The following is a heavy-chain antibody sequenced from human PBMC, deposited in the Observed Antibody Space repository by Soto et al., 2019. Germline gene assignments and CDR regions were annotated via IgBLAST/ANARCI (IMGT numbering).Heavy chain of an antibody. CDR2: IYYSGST. CDR3: ARMKEQLRTPIFDY. J-gene: IGHJ4*02. V-gene: IGHV4-31*03. Sequence: PSETLSLTCTVSGGSISSGGYYWSWIRQHPGKGLEWIGYIYYSGSTYYNPSLKSRVTISVDTSKNQFSLKLSSVTAADTAVYYCARMKEQLRTPIFDYWGQGTLVTVSS. CDR1: GGSISSGGYY. D-gene: IGHD6-6*01.